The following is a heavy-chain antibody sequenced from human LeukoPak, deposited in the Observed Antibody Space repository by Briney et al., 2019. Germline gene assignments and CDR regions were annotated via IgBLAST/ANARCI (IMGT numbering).Heavy chain of an antibody. D-gene: IGHD2-15*01. CDR1: GYTFTGYY. CDR3: ARGGDQAATLGAFDI. V-gene: IGHV1-2*04. Sequence: ASVKVSCKASGYTFTGYYMHWVRQAPGQGLEWMGWINPNSGGTNYAQKFQGWVTMTRDTSISTAYMELSRPRSDDTAVYYCARGGDQAATLGAFDIWGQGTMVTVSS. CDR2: INPNSGGT. J-gene: IGHJ3*02.